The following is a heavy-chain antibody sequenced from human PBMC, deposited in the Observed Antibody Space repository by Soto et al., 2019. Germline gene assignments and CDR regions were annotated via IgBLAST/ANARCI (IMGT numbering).Heavy chain of an antibody. CDR1: GGSLSGHF. D-gene: IGHD6-6*01. CDR3: AREVGRPGRFDP. V-gene: IGHV4-4*07. J-gene: IGHJ5*02. Sequence: QVQLQESGPGLVKPSDTPSLTCSVSGGSLSGHFWTWIRQPAGKGPECIGRIYTSGTTTYNPSLESRVTMSMDAAKNQVSLRLKSVTAADTAVYYCAREVGRPGRFDPWGQGILITVSS. CDR2: IYTSGTT.